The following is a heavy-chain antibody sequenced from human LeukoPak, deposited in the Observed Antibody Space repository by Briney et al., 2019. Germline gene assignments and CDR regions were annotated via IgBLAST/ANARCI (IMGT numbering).Heavy chain of an antibody. J-gene: IGHJ5*02. D-gene: IGHD2-15*01. V-gene: IGHV5-51*01. CDR3: ARHFYCSGGSCYPFSP. CDR1: GYSFTSYW. CDR2: IYPGDSDT. Sequence: GESLKISCKGSGYSFTSYWIGWVRQMPGKGLVWMGIIYPGDSDTRYSPSFQGQVTISADKSISTAYLQWSSLKASDTAMYYCARHFYCSGGSCYPFSPWGQGTLVTVS.